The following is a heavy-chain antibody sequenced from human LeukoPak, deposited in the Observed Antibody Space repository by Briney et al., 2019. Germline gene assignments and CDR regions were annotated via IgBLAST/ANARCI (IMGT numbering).Heavy chain of an antibody. CDR3: ARRGGLLPDP. CDR1: GGSISYYY. Sequence: SETLSLTCTVSGGSISYYYWSWIRQPPGKGLEWIGSIYYSGSTYYNPSLKSRVTISVDTSKNQFSLKLSSVTAADTAVYYCARRGGLLPDPWGQGTLVTVSS. D-gene: IGHD1-26*01. CDR2: IYYSGST. J-gene: IGHJ5*02. V-gene: IGHV4-39*01.